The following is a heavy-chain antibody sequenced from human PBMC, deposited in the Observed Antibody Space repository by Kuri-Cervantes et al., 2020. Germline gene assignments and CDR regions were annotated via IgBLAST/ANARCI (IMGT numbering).Heavy chain of an antibody. D-gene: IGHD1-26*01. CDR3: AIHSGSYPAYAFDI. V-gene: IGHV1-18*01. CDR1: GYTFTSYG. Sequence: ASVKVSCKASGYTFTSYGISWVRQAPGQGLEWMGWINAYNGDTNYAQNLQGRVTMTRNTSISTAYMELSSLRSEDTAVYYCAIHSGSYPAYAFDIWGQGTMVTVSS. CDR2: INAYNGDT. J-gene: IGHJ3*02.